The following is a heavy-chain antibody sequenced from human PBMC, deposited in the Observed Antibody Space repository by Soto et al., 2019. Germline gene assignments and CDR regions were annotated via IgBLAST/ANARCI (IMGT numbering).Heavy chain of an antibody. Sequence: QVQLVESGGGVVQPGRSLRLSCAASGFTFSSYAMHWVRQAPGKGLEWVAVISYDGSNKYYADSVKGRFTISRDNSKNTLYLQMTSLRAEDTAVYYCAASSLGELSFFDYWGQGTLVTVSS. V-gene: IGHV3-30-3*01. D-gene: IGHD3-16*02. CDR3: AASSLGELSFFDY. J-gene: IGHJ4*02. CDR2: ISYDGSNK. CDR1: GFTFSSYA.